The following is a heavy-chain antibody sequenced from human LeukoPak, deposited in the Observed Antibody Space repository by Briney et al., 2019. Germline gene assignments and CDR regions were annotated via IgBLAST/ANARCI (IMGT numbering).Heavy chain of an antibody. Sequence: SETLSLTCTVSGGSISSYYWSWIRQPPGKGLEWIGYIYYSGSTNYNPSLKSRVTISVDTSKNQFSLKLSSVTAADTAVYYCARGPELLAWFDPWGQGTLVTVSS. CDR3: ARGPELLAWFDP. D-gene: IGHD1-26*01. V-gene: IGHV4-59*01. J-gene: IGHJ5*02. CDR1: GGSISSYY. CDR2: IYYSGST.